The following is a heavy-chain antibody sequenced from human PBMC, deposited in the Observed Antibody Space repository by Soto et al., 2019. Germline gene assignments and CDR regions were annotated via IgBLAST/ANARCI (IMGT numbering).Heavy chain of an antibody. CDR2: IWYDGSNK. CDR1: GFTFSSYG. Sequence: PGGSLRLSCAASGFTFSSYGMHWVRQAPGKGLEWVAVIWYDGSNKYYAESVKGRFTISRDNSKNTLYLQMNSLRAEDTAVYYCARASTSIIPNCSGGSCYDYFDYWGQGTLVTVSS. CDR3: ARASTSIIPNCSGGSCYDYFDY. D-gene: IGHD2-15*01. J-gene: IGHJ4*02. V-gene: IGHV3-33*01.